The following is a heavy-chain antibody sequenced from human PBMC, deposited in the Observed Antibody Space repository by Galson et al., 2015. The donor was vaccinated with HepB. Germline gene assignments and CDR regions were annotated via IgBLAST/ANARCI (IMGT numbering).Heavy chain of an antibody. CDR2: IIPILGIA. J-gene: IGHJ4*02. D-gene: IGHD5-12*01. V-gene: IGHV1-69*04. Sequence: SVKVSCKASGSTFSSYAISWVRQAPGQGLEWMGRIIPILGIANYAQKFQGRVTITADKSTSTAYMELSSLRSEDTAVYYCARDAGDIVATIHDYWGQGTLVTVSS. CDR3: ARDAGDIVATIHDY. CDR1: GSTFSSYA.